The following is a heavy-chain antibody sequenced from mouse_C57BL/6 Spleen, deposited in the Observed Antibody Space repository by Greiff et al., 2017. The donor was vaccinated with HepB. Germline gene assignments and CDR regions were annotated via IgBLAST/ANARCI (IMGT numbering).Heavy chain of an antibody. CDR3: AREGHCGSSLYAMDY. D-gene: IGHD1-1*01. V-gene: IGHV1-52*01. CDR1: GYTFTSYW. CDR2: IDPSDSET. J-gene: IGHJ4*01. Sequence: QVQLQQPGAELVRPGSSVKLSCKASGYTFTSYWMHWVKQRPIQGLEWIGNIDPSDSETHYNQKFKDKATLTVDKSSSTAYMQLSSLTSEDSAVYYCAREGHCGSSLYAMDYWGQGTSVTVSS.